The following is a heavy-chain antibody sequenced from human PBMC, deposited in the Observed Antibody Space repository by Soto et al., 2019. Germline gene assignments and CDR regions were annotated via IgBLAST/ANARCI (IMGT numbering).Heavy chain of an antibody. CDR3: ARGGGSPDY. V-gene: IGHV4-59*11. D-gene: IGHD2-15*01. Sequence: QVQLQESGPGLVKPSETLSLTCTVSGGSISSHYWSWIRQPPGMGLEYIGYIYNSGSTNYNPSLKSPVNISGDPAKNQFSLKLSSVTAADTAVYFCARGGGSPDYWGQGTLVTVSS. J-gene: IGHJ4*02. CDR1: GGSISSHY. CDR2: IYNSGST.